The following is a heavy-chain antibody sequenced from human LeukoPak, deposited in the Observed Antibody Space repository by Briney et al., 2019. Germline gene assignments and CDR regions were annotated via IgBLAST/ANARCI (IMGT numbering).Heavy chain of an antibody. CDR1: GFAFSDYA. CDR2: IRYDGSQK. Sequence: GGSLRLSCASSGFAFSDYAMHWVRQAPGKGLEWVAFIRYDGSQKYYGDSVKGRFTISRDNSENRPYLQMNSLKPDDTAVYYCAKVLPYSGSHHTLDYWGQGTLVTVSS. CDR3: AKVLPYSGSHHTLDY. J-gene: IGHJ4*02. D-gene: IGHD1-26*01. V-gene: IGHV3-30*02.